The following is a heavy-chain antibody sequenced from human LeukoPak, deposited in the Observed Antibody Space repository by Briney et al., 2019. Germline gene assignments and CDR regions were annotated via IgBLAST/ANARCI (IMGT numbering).Heavy chain of an antibody. CDR1: GYTFTGYY. J-gene: IGHJ3*02. D-gene: IGHD2-21*01. CDR3: ARAGVEVGAFDI. V-gene: IGHV1-2*04. Sequence: ASVKVSCKASGYTFTGYYMHWVRQAPGQGLEWMGWINPNSGGTNYAQKFQGWVTMTGDTSISTAYMELSRLRSDDTAVYYCARAGVEVGAFDIWGQGTMVTVSS. CDR2: INPNSGGT.